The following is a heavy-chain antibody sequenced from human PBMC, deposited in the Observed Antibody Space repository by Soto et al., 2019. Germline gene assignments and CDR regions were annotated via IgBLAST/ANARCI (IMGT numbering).Heavy chain of an antibody. D-gene: IGHD1-26*01. CDR3: ARDLGGPGGYYYYGMDV. CDR2: IWYDGSNK. V-gene: IGHV3-33*01. CDR1: GFTFSSYG. J-gene: IGHJ6*02. Sequence: GGSLRLSCAASGFTFSSYGMHWVRQAPGKGLEWVAVIWYDGSNKYYADSVKGRFTISRDNSKNTLYLQMNSLRAEDTAVYYCARDLGGPGGYYYYGMDVWGQGTTVTVSS.